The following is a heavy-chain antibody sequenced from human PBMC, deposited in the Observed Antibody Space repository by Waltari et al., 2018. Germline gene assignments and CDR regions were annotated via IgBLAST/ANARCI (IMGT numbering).Heavy chain of an antibody. V-gene: IGHV4-4*07. CDR3: ARLMGYCSSNYCSSFYGLDS. D-gene: IGHD2-2*01. CDR1: GGSISSDS. Sequence: QLHLQESGPGLVKPSETLSLTCAVSGGSISSDSWNWIRQPPGKGLEWIGRISGSDGSTDYNPSLKSRVTISRDTSKNQVFLKLSSVTAADTAMYYCARLMGYCSSNYCSSFYGLDSWGQGVVVTVSS. CDR2: ISGSDGST. J-gene: IGHJ4*03.